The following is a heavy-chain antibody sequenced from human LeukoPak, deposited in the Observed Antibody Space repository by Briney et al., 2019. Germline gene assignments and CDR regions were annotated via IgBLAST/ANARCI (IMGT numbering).Heavy chain of an antibody. CDR3: ARDSAPYCGGDCDFDY. V-gene: IGHV3-33*01. J-gene: IGHJ4*01. CDR1: GFPFSRFG. CDR2: IWFDGSST. Sequence: GGSLRLSRAASGFPFSRFGMHWVRQAPGKGLGWEAVIWFDGSSTYYADSVKGRFTIYRDNSKNMLYLQMNSLRVEDTGVYFCARDSAPYCGGDCDFDYWGHGTLVTVSS. D-gene: IGHD2-21*02.